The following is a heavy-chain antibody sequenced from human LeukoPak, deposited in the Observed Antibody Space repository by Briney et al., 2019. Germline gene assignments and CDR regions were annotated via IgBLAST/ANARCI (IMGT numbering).Heavy chain of an antibody. V-gene: IGHV1-8*01. CDR3: ARRGVGTHFNY. CDR2: MNPNSGNT. J-gene: IGHJ4*02. D-gene: IGHD1-1*01. Sequence: ASVKVSCTAPGYTFTSYDINWVRQATGQGLEWMGWMNPNSGNTGFAQKFQGRITMTRNTSISTAYMELSSLRSDDTAVYYCARRGVGTHFNYWGQGTLVTVSS. CDR1: GYTFTSYD.